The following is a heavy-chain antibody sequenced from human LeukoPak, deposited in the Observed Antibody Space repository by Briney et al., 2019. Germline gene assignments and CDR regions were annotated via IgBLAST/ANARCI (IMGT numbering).Heavy chain of an antibody. Sequence: GGSLRLSCAASGFTFSDYYMSWIRQAPGKGLEWVSYISSSSSYTNYADSVKGRFTISRDNAKNSLYLQMNSLRAEGTAVYHCARGDEYCSSTSCYAGPSYGLDVWGQGTTVTVSS. J-gene: IGHJ6*02. CDR3: ARGDEYCSSTSCYAGPSYGLDV. D-gene: IGHD2-2*01. CDR1: GFTFSDYY. V-gene: IGHV3-11*06. CDR2: ISSSSSYT.